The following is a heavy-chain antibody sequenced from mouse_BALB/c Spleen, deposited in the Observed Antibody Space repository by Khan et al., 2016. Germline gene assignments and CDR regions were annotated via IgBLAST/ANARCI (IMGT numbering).Heavy chain of an antibody. D-gene: IGHD2-2*01. J-gene: IGHJ3*01. CDR2: IYPGDGDT. CDR3: AREGYGYDTFAY. V-gene: IGHV1-80*01. Sequence: VQLQESGAELVRPGSSVKISCKASGYAFSSYWMNWVKQRPGQGLEWIGQIYPGDGDTNYNGKFKGKATLTADKSSSTAYMQLSSLTYEDSAVYFGAREGYGYDTFAYWGQGTLVTVSA. CDR1: GYAFSSYW.